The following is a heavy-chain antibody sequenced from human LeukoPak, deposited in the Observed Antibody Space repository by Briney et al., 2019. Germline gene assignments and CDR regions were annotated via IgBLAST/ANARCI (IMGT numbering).Heavy chain of an antibody. CDR2: IYYSGST. J-gene: IGHJ5*02. D-gene: IGHD3-9*01. CDR3: ARVTTSYYDILTGYSSGWFDP. CDR1: GGSISSSSYY. Sequence: SETLSLTCTVSGGSISSSSYYWGWIRQPPGKGLEWIGRIYYSGSTYYNPSLKSRVTISVDRSKNQFSLKLSSVTAADTAVYYCARVTTSYYDILTGYSSGWFDPWGQGTLVTVSS. V-gene: IGHV4-39*07.